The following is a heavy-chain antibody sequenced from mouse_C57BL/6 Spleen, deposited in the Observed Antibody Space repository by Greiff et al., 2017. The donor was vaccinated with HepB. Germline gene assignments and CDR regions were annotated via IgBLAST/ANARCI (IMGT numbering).Heavy chain of an antibody. CDR2: ISDGGSYT. J-gene: IGHJ4*01. CDR3: ARSDYAMDY. V-gene: IGHV5-4*03. CDR1: GFTFSSYA. Sequence: EVMLVESGGGLVKPGGSLKLSCAASGFTFSSYAMSWVRQTPEKRLEWVATISDGGSYTYYPDNVKGRFTISRDNAKNNLYLQMSHLKSEDTAMYYCARSDYAMDYWGQGTSVTVSS.